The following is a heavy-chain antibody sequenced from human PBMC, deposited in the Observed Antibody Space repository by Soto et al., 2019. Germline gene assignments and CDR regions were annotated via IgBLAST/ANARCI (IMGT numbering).Heavy chain of an antibody. CDR1: GFTFSSYA. J-gene: IGHJ4*02. CDR2: ISGSGGST. CDR3: AKGFGITMIVVAPTPFDY. D-gene: IGHD3-22*01. V-gene: IGHV3-23*01. Sequence: ESLKISCAASGFTFSSYAMSWVRQAPGKGLEWVSAISGSGGSTYYADSVKGRFTISRDNSKNTLYLQMDSLRAEDTAVYYCAKGFGITMIVVAPTPFDYWGQGTLVTVSS.